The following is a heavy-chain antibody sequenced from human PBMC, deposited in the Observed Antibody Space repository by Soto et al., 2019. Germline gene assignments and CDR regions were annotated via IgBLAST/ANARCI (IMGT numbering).Heavy chain of an antibody. J-gene: IGHJ4*02. CDR1: GGSISSGGYS. Sequence: QLQLQESGSGLVKPSQTLSLTCAVSGGSISSGGYSWSWIRQPPGKGLEWIGYIYHSGSTYYNPSLKSRVTISVDRSKTQFYLKLSSVTAADTAVYYCARGRADYSSPHFDYWGQGTLVTVSS. CDR3: ARGRADYSSPHFDY. CDR2: IYHSGST. D-gene: IGHD4-4*01. V-gene: IGHV4-30-2*01.